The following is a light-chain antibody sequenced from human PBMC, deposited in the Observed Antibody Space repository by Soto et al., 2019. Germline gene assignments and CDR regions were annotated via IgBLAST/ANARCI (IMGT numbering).Light chain of an antibody. Sequence: QSVLTQPASESGSPGQSITISCTGTSSDVGGYNYVSWYQQHPGKAPKLMIYDVSNRPSGVSNRFSGSKSGNTASLTISGLQAEDEADYYCSSYTSSSNVVFGGGTK. CDR1: SSDVGGYNY. V-gene: IGLV2-14*01. J-gene: IGLJ2*01. CDR3: SSYTSSSNVV. CDR2: DVS.